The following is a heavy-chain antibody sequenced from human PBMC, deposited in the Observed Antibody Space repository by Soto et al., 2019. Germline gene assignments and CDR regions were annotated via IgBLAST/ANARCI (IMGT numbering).Heavy chain of an antibody. D-gene: IGHD2-8*01. CDR1: GFTFSSYA. CDR3: AKDPYCTNGVCSYDFDY. J-gene: IGHJ4*02. Sequence: GGSLRLSCAASGFTFSSYAMSWVRQAPGKGLEWVSAISGSGGSTYYADSVKGRFTISRDNSKNTLYLQMNSLRAEDTAVYYCAKDPYCTNGVCSYDFDYWGQGTLVTVSS. V-gene: IGHV3-23*01. CDR2: ISGSGGST.